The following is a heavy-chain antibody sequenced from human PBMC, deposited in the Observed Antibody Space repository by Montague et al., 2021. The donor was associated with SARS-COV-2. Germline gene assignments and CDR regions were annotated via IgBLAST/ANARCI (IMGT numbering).Heavy chain of an antibody. CDR1: GGSVNSGSYH. Sequence: SETLSLTCTVSGGSVNSGSYHWNWIRQPPGKGLEWIGYIYYSGSTSYNPSLKSRVTISLDTSKNQFSLNLTSVTAADTALYFCARDLEIHDFLSGYYIGDWGQGTLVTVSS. J-gene: IGHJ1*01. CDR3: ARDLEIHDFLSGYYIGD. V-gene: IGHV4-61*01. CDR2: IYYSGST. D-gene: IGHD3-3*01.